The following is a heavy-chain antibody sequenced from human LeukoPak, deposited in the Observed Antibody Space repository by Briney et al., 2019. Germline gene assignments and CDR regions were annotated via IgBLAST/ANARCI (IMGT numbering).Heavy chain of an antibody. CDR1: GFTFSSYW. CDR2: IKQDGSEK. D-gene: IGHD3-10*01. Sequence: GGSLRLSCAASGFTFSSYWMSWVRQAPGKGLEWVANIKQDGSEKYYVDSVKGRFTISRDNAKNSLYLQMNSLRAEDTAVYYCARAALNGEGGLLWFGELLRSYMDVWGKGTTVTISS. CDR3: ARAALNGEGGLLWFGELLRSYMDV. V-gene: IGHV3-7*01. J-gene: IGHJ6*03.